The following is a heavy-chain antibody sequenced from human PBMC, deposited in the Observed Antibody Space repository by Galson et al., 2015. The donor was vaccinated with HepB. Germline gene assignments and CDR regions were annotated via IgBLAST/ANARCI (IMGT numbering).Heavy chain of an antibody. CDR2: IYYSGST. CDR3: ARDIGQQLTYNWFDP. V-gene: IGHV4-30-4*01. CDR1: GGSISSGDYY. Sequence: QVQLQESGPGLVKPSQTLSLTCTVSGGSISSGDYYWSWIRQPPGKGLEWIGYIYYSGSTYYNPSLKSRVTISVDTSKNQFSLKLSSVTAADTAVYYCARDIGQQLTYNWFDPWGQGTLVTVSS. J-gene: IGHJ5*02. D-gene: IGHD6-13*01.